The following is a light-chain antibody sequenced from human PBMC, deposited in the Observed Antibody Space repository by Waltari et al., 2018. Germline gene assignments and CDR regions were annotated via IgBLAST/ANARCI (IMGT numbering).Light chain of an antibody. CDR2: EDN. Sequence: NFMLTQPHSVSESPGKTVTISCTRSSGSIASNYVQWYQQRPGSAPTTVIYEDNQRPSGVPARFSGSIDSSSHSASLTISGLKTEDEADYYCQSYDSSNPWVFGGGTKLTVL. CDR3: QSYDSSNPWV. J-gene: IGLJ3*02. CDR1: SGSIASNY. V-gene: IGLV6-57*03.